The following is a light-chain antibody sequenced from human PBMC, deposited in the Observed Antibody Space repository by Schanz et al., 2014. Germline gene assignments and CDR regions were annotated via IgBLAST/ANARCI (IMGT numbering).Light chain of an antibody. Sequence: DIVMTQSPDSLAVSLGERATIHCKSSQSVLYSSNNKNYLAWYQQKPGQPPKLLIYWASTRESGVPDRFSGSGSGTDFTLTISSLQAEDVAVYYCQRRSSWPQYTFGLGTKLEIK. V-gene: IGKV4-1*01. J-gene: IGKJ2*01. CDR3: QRRSSWPQYT. CDR2: WAS. CDR1: QSVLYSSNNKNY.